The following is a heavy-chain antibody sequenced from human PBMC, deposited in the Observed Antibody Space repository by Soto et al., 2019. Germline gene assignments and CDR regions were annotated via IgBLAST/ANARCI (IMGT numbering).Heavy chain of an antibody. D-gene: IGHD1-1*01. J-gene: IGHJ6*02. V-gene: IGHV3-48*01. CDR3: ARERGGDLNWYHGLDV. Sequence: EVRLVESGGGLVQPGESLRLSCAASGFTFSSYTMSWVRQAPGKGLEWISYISTSTLTIYYADSVEGRFTISRDYAKNSLYLQMNSLRAEDTAVYYCARERGGDLNWYHGLDVWGQGTTVTVSS. CDR1: GFTFSSYT. CDR2: ISTSTLTI.